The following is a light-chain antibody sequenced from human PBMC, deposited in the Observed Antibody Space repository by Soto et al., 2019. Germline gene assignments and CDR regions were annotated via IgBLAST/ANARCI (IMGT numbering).Light chain of an antibody. V-gene: IGLV2-8*01. Sequence: QSALTQPPSASGSPGQSVTISCTGTSSDVGVYNYVSWYQQYPGKAPKLIIYEVSERPSGVPDRFSGSKSGNTASLTVSGLQSEDEADYFCSSYAGSHNVVFGGGTKLTVL. CDR1: SSDVGVYNY. CDR3: SSYAGSHNVV. CDR2: EVS. J-gene: IGLJ2*01.